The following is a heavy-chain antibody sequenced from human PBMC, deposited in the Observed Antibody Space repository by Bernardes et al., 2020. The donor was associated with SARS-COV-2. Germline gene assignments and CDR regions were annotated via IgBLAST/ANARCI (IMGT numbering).Heavy chain of an antibody. CDR2: VYYTGSD. J-gene: IGHJ4*02. Sequence: SETLSLTCTVSSGSIHSGSYYWAWIRQPPGKGLEWIGSVYYTGSDYYNPSLKSRVTISVDTSKNQFSLRLSSVTAADTSMYYCARQMGTANSWYGFDYWGQGILVTVSS. CDR1: SGSIHSGSYY. D-gene: IGHD6-13*01. CDR3: ARQMGTANSWYGFDY. V-gene: IGHV4-39*01.